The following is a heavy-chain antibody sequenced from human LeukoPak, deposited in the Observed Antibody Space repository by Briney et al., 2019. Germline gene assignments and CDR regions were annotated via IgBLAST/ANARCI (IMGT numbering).Heavy chain of an antibody. CDR1: GYTFTSNG. CDR3: AGRRRIRYCSSTSCYANWFDP. D-gene: IGHD2-2*01. CDR2: ISAYNGHT. Sequence: GASVKVSCKASGYTFTSNGISWVRQAPGQGLEWMGWISAYNGHTNYAQKFQGRVTITADESTSTAYMELSSLRSEDTAVYYCAGRRRIRYCSSTSCYANWFDPWGQGTLVTVSS. J-gene: IGHJ5*02. V-gene: IGHV1-18*01.